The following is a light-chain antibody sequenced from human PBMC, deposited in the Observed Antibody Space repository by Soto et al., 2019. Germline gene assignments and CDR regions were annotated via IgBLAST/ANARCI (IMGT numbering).Light chain of an antibody. J-gene: IGKJ4*01. Sequence: DVEISHCPSSLAASVGDRVTITCQASQDISNHLNWYQQKPGKVPKLLIYDASNLETGVPSRFSGSGSGTDFTFTISSLQPEDIATYYCQQYDDLLLTFGGGTKVDIK. CDR1: QDISNH. V-gene: IGKV1-33*01. CDR3: QQYDDLLLT. CDR2: DAS.